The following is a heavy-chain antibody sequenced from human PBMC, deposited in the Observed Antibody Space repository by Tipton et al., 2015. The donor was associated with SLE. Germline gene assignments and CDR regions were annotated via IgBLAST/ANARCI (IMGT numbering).Heavy chain of an antibody. J-gene: IGHJ3*02. CDR1: GYTFTSYG. D-gene: IGHD6-13*01. CDR3: ARGGPGYSSRGYEAFDI. Sequence: QLVQSGAEVKKPGASVKDSCKASGYTFTSYGISWARQAPGQGLEWMGWISAYNGNTNYAQKLQGRVTMTTDTSTSTAYMELRSPRSDDTAVYYCARGGPGYSSRGYEAFDIWGQGTMVTVSS. CDR2: ISAYNGNT. V-gene: IGHV1-18*01.